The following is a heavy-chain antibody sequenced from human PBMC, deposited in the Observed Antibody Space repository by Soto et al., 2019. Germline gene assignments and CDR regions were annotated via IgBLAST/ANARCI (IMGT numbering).Heavy chain of an antibody. J-gene: IGHJ6*02. V-gene: IGHV3-30*18. CDR3: AKDKGRSLTGGMDV. Sequence: GGSLRLSCAASGFTFNSYSIHWVRQAPGKGLEWVAVISYDGSHKYYVDSVKGRFTVSRDNPKNTLYLQMNSLRAEDTAVYYCAKDKGRSLTGGMDVWGQGTTVTV. CDR2: ISYDGSHK. D-gene: IGHD3-9*01. CDR1: GFTFNSYS.